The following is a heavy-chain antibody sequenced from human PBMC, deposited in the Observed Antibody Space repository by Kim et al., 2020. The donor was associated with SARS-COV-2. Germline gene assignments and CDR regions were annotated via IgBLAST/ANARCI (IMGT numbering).Heavy chain of an antibody. CDR2: ISSSSSTI. V-gene: IGHV3-48*02. D-gene: IGHD3-9*01. CDR1: GFTFSSYS. CDR3: ARDYDILTATPTQYYGMDV. Sequence: GGSLRLSCAASGFTFSSYSMNWVRQAPGKGLEWVSYISSSSSTIYYADSVKGRFTISRDNAKNSLYLQMNSLRDEDTAVYYCARDYDILTATPTQYYGMDVWGQGTTVTVSS. J-gene: IGHJ6*02.